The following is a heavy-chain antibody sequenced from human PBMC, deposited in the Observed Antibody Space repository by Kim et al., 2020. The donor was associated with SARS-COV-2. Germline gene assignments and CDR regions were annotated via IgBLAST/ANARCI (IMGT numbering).Heavy chain of an antibody. Sequence: GGSLRLSCTASGFTFSSYDMHWVRQATGKGLEWVSAIGTAGDTYYPGSVKGRFTISRENAKNSLYLQMNSLRAGDTAVYYCARDVLPGRGNWFDPWGQGTLVTVSS. CDR1: GFTFSSYD. CDR2: IGTAGDT. D-gene: IGHD3-10*02. CDR3: ARDVLPGRGNWFDP. J-gene: IGHJ5*02. V-gene: IGHV3-13*04.